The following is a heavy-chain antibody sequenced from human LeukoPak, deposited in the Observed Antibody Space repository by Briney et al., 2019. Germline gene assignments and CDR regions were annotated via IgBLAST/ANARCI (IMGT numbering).Heavy chain of an antibody. D-gene: IGHD5-24*01. Sequence: ASVKVSCKVSGYTLTELSMHWVRQAPGKGLEWMGGFDPEDGETIYAQKFQGRVTMTEDTSTGTAYMELSSLRSEDMAVYYCATLISGRYRDGYNFFDYWGQGTLVTVSS. V-gene: IGHV1-24*01. CDR3: ATLISGRYRDGYNFFDY. CDR1: GYTLTELS. J-gene: IGHJ4*02. CDR2: FDPEDGET.